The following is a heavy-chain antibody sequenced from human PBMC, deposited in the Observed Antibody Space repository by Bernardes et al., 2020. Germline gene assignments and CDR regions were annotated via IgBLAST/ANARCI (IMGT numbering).Heavy chain of an antibody. V-gene: IGHV2-26*01. CDR1: GFSLDNGKMG. CDR2: SFSNDEK. CDR3: ARINAGFADS. J-gene: IGHJ5*01. Sequence: SGPTLVKPTETLTLTCTVSGFSLDNGKMGVSWIRQPPGKALEWLGHSFSNDEKSYNTSLRARLTISRDTFKSQVYLTLTNMAPVDTATYYCARINAGFADSWGPGTLVAVSS.